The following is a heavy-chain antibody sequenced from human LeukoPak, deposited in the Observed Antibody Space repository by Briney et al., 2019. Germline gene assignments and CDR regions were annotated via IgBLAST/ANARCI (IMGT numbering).Heavy chain of an antibody. CDR1: GFTLSDYY. V-gene: IGHV3-11*04. D-gene: IGHD3-3*01. Sequence: GGSLRLSCAASGFTLSDYYMNWIRQAPGKGLEWVSYISSSGSTIYYADSVKGRFTSSRDNAKNSLYLQTNSLRAEDTAVYYCARVPFGVVNCFDYWGQGTLVTVSS. J-gene: IGHJ4*02. CDR3: ARVPFGVVNCFDY. CDR2: ISSSGSTI.